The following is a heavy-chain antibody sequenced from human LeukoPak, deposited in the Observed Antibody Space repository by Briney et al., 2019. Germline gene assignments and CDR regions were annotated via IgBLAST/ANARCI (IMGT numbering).Heavy chain of an antibody. J-gene: IGHJ4*02. CDR3: ARVSDYYDSSGYFGY. V-gene: IGHV4-4*07. D-gene: IGHD3-22*01. Sequence: SETLSLTCTVSGGSISSYYWSWIRQPAGKGLEWIGRIYTSGSTNYNPSLKSRVTMSVDTSKNQFSLKLSCVTAADTAVYYCARVSDYYDSSGYFGYWGQGTLVTVSS. CDR2: IYTSGST. CDR1: GGSISSYY.